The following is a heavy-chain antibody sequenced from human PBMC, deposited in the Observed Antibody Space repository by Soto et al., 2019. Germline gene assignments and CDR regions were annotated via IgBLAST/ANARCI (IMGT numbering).Heavy chain of an antibody. V-gene: IGHV3-9*01. CDR2: ISWNSGNI. CDR3: ASGTNGAFFVY. J-gene: IGHJ4*02. CDR1: GFTFHNYA. Sequence: GGSLRLSCAASGFTFHNYAMHWVRQAPGKGLEWVAGISWNSGNIDFGDSVKGRFTISRDNVKNSLYLRMNSLRAEDTAVYYCASGTNGAFFVYWGQGILVTVSS. D-gene: IGHD2-8*01.